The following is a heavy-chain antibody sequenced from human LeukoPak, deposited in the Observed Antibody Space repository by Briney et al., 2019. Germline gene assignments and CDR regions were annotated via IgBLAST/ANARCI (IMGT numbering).Heavy chain of an antibody. CDR1: GFTFSSYG. V-gene: IGHV3-30*02. D-gene: IGHD2-15*01. Sequence: PGGSLRLSCAASGFTFSSYGMHWVRQAPGKGLEWVAFIRYDGSNKYYADSVKGRFTISRDNSKNTLYLQMNSLRAEDTAVYYCAKDRDLDCSGCSCYSDDAFDIWGQGTMVTVSS. CDR3: AKDRDLDCSGCSCYSDDAFDI. CDR2: IRYDGSNK. J-gene: IGHJ3*02.